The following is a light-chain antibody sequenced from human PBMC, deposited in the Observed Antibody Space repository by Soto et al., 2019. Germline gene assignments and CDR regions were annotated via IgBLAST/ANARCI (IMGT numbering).Light chain of an antibody. J-gene: IGLJ3*02. Sequence: QSALTQPASVSGSPGQSITISCTGTSSDIGGHKYVSWYQQHPGKAPKLMIYEVSNRPSGVSNRFSGSKSGNTASLTISGLQAEDEADYYCISYTTTSTLVFGGGTKLTVL. CDR1: SSDIGGHKY. V-gene: IGLV2-14*01. CDR2: EVS. CDR3: ISYTTTSTLV.